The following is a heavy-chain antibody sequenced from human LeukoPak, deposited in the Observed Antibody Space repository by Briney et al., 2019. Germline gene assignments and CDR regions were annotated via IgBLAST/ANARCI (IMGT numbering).Heavy chain of an antibody. CDR2: MYHSGTT. Sequence: PSETLSLTCIVPGGSISSSGYYWGWIRQPPGKGLEWIGSMYHSGTTYYNPSLTSRVIISVDTSKNQFSLKLSSVTAADTAVYYCARHAMVAAPIDYWGQGTLVTVSS. CDR1: GGSISSSGYY. J-gene: IGHJ4*02. D-gene: IGHD2-15*01. CDR3: ARHAMVAAPIDY. V-gene: IGHV4-39*01.